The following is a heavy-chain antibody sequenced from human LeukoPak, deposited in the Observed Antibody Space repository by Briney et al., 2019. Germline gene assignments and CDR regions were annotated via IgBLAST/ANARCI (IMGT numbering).Heavy chain of an antibody. J-gene: IGHJ4*02. CDR3: ARESGLYGSGSRY. CDR1: GYTFTGYY. Sequence: ASVKVSCKASGYTFTGYYIHWVRQAPGQGLEWMGWINSNSGGTNYAQKFQGRVTMTRDTSINTAYMELSSLRSDDTAVYYCARESGLYGSGSRYWGQGTLVTVSS. V-gene: IGHV1-2*02. D-gene: IGHD3-10*01. CDR2: INSNSGGT.